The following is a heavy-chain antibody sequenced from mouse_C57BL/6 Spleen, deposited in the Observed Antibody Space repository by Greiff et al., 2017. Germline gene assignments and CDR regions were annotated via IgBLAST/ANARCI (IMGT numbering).Heavy chain of an antibody. CDR1: GYAFSSSW. D-gene: IGHD1-1*01. V-gene: IGHV1-82*01. J-gene: IGHJ1*03. Sequence: VQLQQSGPELVKPGASVKISCKASGYAFSSSWMNWVKQRPGKGFEWIGRIYPGDGDTNYNGKFKGKATLTADKSSSTAYMQLSSLTSEDSAVYFCARSTVDWYFDVWGTGTTVTVSS. CDR2: IYPGDGDT. CDR3: ARSTVDWYFDV.